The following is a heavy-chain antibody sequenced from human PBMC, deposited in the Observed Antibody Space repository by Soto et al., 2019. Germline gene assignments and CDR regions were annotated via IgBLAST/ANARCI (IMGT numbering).Heavy chain of an antibody. Sequence: GGSLRLSCAASGFTCSSYAMHWVRQAPGKGLEWVAVIPYDGSNKYYADSVKGRFTISRDNSKNTLYLQMNSLRAEDTAVYYCAREAVEFDFWSVYSAFDYWGQGTLVTVSS. CDR2: IPYDGSNK. D-gene: IGHD3-3*01. V-gene: IGHV3-30-3*01. CDR3: AREAVEFDFWSVYSAFDY. J-gene: IGHJ4*02. CDR1: GFTCSSYA.